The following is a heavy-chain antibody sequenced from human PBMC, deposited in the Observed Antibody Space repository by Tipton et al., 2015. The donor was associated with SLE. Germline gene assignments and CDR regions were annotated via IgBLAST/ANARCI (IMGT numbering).Heavy chain of an antibody. V-gene: IGHV4-38-2*02. J-gene: IGHJ4*02. CDR3: ARSPGRSYFDY. CDR2: FFHSGST. Sequence: TLSLTCTVSGYPISSGYYWAWIRQPPGKRLEWIGSFFHSGSTYYNPSLNSRVSMSFDTSKNQFSLKLNSVTPADTAVYYCARSPGRSYFDYWGQGTLVTASS. CDR1: GYPISSGYY.